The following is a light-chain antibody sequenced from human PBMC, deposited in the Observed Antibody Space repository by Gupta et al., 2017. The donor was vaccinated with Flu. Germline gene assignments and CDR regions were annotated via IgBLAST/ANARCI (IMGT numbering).Light chain of an antibody. CDR2: EVT. V-gene: IGLV2-14*01. Sequence: QSALTQPASVSGSPGASVTISCSGTSSDVGGYGFVSWYQQHPGRAPRLMIYEVTNRPSGVSDRFSGSKSDNTASLTISGLQADDEADYYCASYTSGRTLVFGGGT. J-gene: IGLJ2*01. CDR3: ASYTSGRTLV. CDR1: SSDVGGYGF.